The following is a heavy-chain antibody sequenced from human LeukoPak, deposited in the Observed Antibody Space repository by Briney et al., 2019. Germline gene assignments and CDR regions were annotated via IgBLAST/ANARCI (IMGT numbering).Heavy chain of an antibody. CDR2: IIPIFGTA. J-gene: IGHJ4*02. Sequence: SVKVSCKASGGTFSSYDISWVRQAPGQGLEWMGGIIPIFGTANYAQKFQGRVTITADESTSTAYMELSSLRSEDTAVYYCARVRSLSGSYYYFDYWGQGTLVTVSS. CDR3: ARVRSLSGSYYYFDY. CDR1: GGTFSSYD. V-gene: IGHV1-69*13. D-gene: IGHD1-26*01.